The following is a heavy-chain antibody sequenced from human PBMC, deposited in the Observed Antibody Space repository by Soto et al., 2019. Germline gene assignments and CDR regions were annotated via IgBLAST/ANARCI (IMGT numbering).Heavy chain of an antibody. CDR3: CHTWV. J-gene: IGHJ4*02. CDR1: GFSISDYW. V-gene: IGHV3-7*01. D-gene: IGHD1-26*01. CDR2: INEDGSEE. Sequence: EAHMVESGGGLVQSGGSLRLFCGASGFSISDYWMSWVRQAPGKGLEWVGNINEDGSEENYVDSVKGRFTISRDNARNSLYLQMNSLRVEDTAVYYCCHTWVGGQGTLVTVSS.